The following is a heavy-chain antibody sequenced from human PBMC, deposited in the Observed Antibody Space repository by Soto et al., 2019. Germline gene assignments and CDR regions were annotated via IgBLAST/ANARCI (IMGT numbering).Heavy chain of an antibody. J-gene: IGHJ6*03. V-gene: IGHV4-59*01. Sequence: SETLSLTCTVSGGSISSYYWSWIRQPPGKGLEWIGYIYYSGSTNYNPSLKSRVTISVDTSKNQFSLKLSSVTAADTAVYYCARSPLRGTIFGVVIYYMDVWGKGTTVTVSS. D-gene: IGHD3-3*01. CDR1: GGSISSYY. CDR3: ARSPLRGTIFGVVIYYMDV. CDR2: IYYSGST.